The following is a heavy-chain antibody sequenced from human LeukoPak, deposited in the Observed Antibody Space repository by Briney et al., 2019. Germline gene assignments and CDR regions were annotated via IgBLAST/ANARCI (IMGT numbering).Heavy chain of an antibody. Sequence: SETLSLTCAVSGYSNSSGYYWGRIRQPPGKGLEWIGSIYHSGSTYYNPSLKSRVTISVDTFKNQFSLKLSSVTAADTAVYYCASSRLHYYYYYYMDVWGKGTTVTVSS. CDR1: GYSNSSGYY. CDR3: ASSRLHYYYYYYMDV. V-gene: IGHV4-38-2*01. D-gene: IGHD4-11*01. CDR2: IYHSGST. J-gene: IGHJ6*03.